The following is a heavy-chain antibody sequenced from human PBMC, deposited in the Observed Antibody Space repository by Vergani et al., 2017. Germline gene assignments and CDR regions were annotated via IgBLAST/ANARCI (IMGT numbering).Heavy chain of an antibody. CDR1: GGSISTFY. D-gene: IGHD4-23*01. CDR3: ARGDDGGTKSDAFDV. Sequence: QVQLQESGPGLVKPSETLSLSCIISGGSISTFYWSWIRQPPGKGLEWIGYVFHSGSTNYSPSLKSRVTISLDTSKSQFSLRLTSVTAADTAVYYCARGDDGGTKSDAFDVWGQGTVVTVSS. V-gene: IGHV4-59*01. J-gene: IGHJ3*01. CDR2: VFHSGST.